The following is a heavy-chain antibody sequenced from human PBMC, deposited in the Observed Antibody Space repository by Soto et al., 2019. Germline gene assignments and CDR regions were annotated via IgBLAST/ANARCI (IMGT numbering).Heavy chain of an antibody. Sequence: QVLLAQSGAEVKKPGSSVKVSCQTSRGTFNTSPISWVRQAPGQGLEWMGEIVPVFGMGNYAQQFQDRLNLTSDETKTSVCMEVSRPTSEDTAVYFCAIPHLRGRQYDYRGPATASLYHSSLGVWGQGTTVIVSS. CDR1: RGTFNTSP. D-gene: IGHD5-12*01. CDR3: AIPHLRGRQYDYRGPATASLYHSSLGV. J-gene: IGHJ6*02. CDR2: IVPVFGMG. V-gene: IGHV1-69*01.